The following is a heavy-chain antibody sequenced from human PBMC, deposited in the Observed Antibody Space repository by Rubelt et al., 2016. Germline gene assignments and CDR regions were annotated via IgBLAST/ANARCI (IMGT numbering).Heavy chain of an antibody. J-gene: IGHJ3*02. D-gene: IGHD6-13*01. CDR1: GASISSYY. Sequence: QVQLQESGPGLVKPSETLSLTCTVSGASISSYYWSWIRQPAGKGLEWIGRIYTSGSTNYNPSLKSRVTMSLDTSKNQFSLKLSSVTAADTAGYYCAGYFKGAGSWHAFDRWGQGTVVTVSS. CDR2: IYTSGST. CDR3: AGYFKGAGSWHAFDR. V-gene: IGHV4-4*07.